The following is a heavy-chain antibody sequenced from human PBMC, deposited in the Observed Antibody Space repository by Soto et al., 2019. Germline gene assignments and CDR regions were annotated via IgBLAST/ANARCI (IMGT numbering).Heavy chain of an antibody. D-gene: IGHD3-22*01. V-gene: IGHV1-69*01. CDR2: IIPIFGTA. CDR3: ARDCPYYYDSSGYYSQTVWYYGMDV. J-gene: IGHJ6*02. CDR1: GGTFSSYA. Sequence: QVQLVQSGAEVKKPGSSVKVSCKASGGTFSSYAISWVRQAPGQGLEWMGGIIPIFGTANYAQKFQGRVTITADESTSTAYMELSSLRSEDTAVYYCARDCPYYYDSSGYYSQTVWYYGMDVWGQGTTVTVSS.